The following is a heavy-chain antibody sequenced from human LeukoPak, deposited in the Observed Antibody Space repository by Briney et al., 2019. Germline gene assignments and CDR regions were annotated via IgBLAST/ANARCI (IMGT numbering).Heavy chain of an antibody. CDR2: ISYDGSNK. J-gene: IGHJ6*02. CDR1: GFTFSSYG. Sequence: GGSLRLSCAASGFTFSSYGMHWVRQAPGKGLEWVAVISYDGSNKYYADSVKGRFTISRDNSKNTLYLQMNSLRAEDTAVYYCARGTMVTTDYGMDVWGQGTTVTVSS. V-gene: IGHV3-30*03. D-gene: IGHD4-17*01. CDR3: ARGTMVTTDYGMDV.